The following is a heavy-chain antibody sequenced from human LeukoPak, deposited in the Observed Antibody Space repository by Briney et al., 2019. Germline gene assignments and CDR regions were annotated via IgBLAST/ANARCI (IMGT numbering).Heavy chain of an antibody. V-gene: IGHV3-23*01. D-gene: IGHD5-24*01. CDR3: AKSGYNRFDY. CDR2: ISGSDSST. CDR1: GFTFSSSA. Sequence: PGGSLRLSCAASGFTFSSSAMSWVRQAPGKGLEWVSTISGSDSSTHYADSVKGRFTISRDNSKNTLYLRMNSLRADDTAVYYCAKSGYNRFDYWGQGTLVTVSS. J-gene: IGHJ4*02.